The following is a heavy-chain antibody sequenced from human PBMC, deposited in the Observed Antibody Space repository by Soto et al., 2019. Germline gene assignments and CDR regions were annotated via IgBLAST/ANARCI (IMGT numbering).Heavy chain of an antibody. CDR3: ARASPVVTDV. D-gene: IGHD5-18*01. V-gene: IGHV4-30-4*01. CDR1: GGSFSMVDSS. Sequence: QVQLQESGPGRVKPSRPLSLPCTASGGSFSMVDSSGGWIRQPPGKGLEWIGYIYYSGSTYYNPSLKSRVTISVDTSKNQFSLKLSSVTAADTAVYYCARASPVVTDVWGQGTTVTVSS. CDR2: IYYSGST. J-gene: IGHJ6*02.